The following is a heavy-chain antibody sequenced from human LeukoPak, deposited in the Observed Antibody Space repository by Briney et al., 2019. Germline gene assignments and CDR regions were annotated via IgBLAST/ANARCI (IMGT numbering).Heavy chain of an antibody. CDR2: IIPIFGTA. CDR3: ARDDGYSSSEFDY. Sequence: ASVKVSCKASGYTFTSYYIYWVRQAPGQGLEWMGGIIPIFGTANYAQKFQGRVTITADESTSTAYMELSSLRSEDTAVYYCARDDGYSSSEFDYWGQGTLVTVSS. V-gene: IGHV1-69*13. CDR1: GYTFTSYY. D-gene: IGHD6-13*01. J-gene: IGHJ4*02.